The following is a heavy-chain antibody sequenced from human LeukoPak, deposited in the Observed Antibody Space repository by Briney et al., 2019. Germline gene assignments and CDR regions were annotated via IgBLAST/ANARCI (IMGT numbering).Heavy chain of an antibody. J-gene: IGHJ4*02. CDR3: AKDRAPSISARPLGY. Sequence: PGGSLRLSCAPSGFTFSNYAMSWVRQAPGKGLEWVSAISGSGGSTYYADSVKGRFTISRDNSKNTLYLQMNSLRAEDTAVYYCAKDRAPSISARPLGYWGQGTLVTVSS. CDR2: ISGSGGST. CDR1: GFTFSNYA. V-gene: IGHV3-23*01. D-gene: IGHD6-6*01.